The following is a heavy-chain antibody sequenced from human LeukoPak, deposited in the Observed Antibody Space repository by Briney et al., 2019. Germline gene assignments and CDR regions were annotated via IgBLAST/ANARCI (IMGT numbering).Heavy chain of an antibody. CDR1: GGSISSGSYY. V-gene: IGHV4-61*02. CDR2: TYTSGST. CDR3: ARGYYDFWGGNWFDP. D-gene: IGHD3-3*01. Sequence: SQTLSLTCTVPGGSISSGSYYWSWIRQPAGKGLEWIGRTYTSGSTNYNPSLKSRVTISVDTSKNQFSLKLSSVTAADTAVYYCARGYYDFWGGNWFDPWGQGTLVTVSS. J-gene: IGHJ5*02.